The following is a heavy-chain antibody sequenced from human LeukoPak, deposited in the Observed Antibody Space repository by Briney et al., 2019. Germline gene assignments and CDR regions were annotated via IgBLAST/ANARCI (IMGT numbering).Heavy chain of an antibody. Sequence: GESLKISCKGSGYSFTSYWIGWVRQMPGKGLEWMGIIYPGDSDTRYSPSFQGQVTTSADKSISTAYLQWSSLKASGTAMYYCARRYYYGSGQKYYFDYWGQGTLVTVSS. D-gene: IGHD3-10*01. CDR1: GYSFTSYW. CDR3: ARRYYYGSGQKYYFDY. CDR2: IYPGDSDT. V-gene: IGHV5-51*01. J-gene: IGHJ4*02.